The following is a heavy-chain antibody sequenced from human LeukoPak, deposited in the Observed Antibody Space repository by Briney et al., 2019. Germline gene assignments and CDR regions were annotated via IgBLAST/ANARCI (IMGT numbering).Heavy chain of an antibody. D-gene: IGHD4-17*01. Sequence: GGSLRLSCAASGFTFSSYAMSWVRQAPGKGLEWVANIKQDGSEKYYVDSVKGRFTISRDNAKNSLYLQMNSLRAEDTAVYYCAREIDYGVDYWGQGTLVTVSS. CDR3: AREIDYGVDY. CDR1: GFTFSSYA. V-gene: IGHV3-7*01. J-gene: IGHJ4*02. CDR2: IKQDGSEK.